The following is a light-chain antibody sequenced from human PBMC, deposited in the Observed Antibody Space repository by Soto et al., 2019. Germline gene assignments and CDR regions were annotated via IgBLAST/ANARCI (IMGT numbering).Light chain of an antibody. CDR1: NSNIGSNT. CDR3: AAWDGSLNGGV. Sequence: QSVLTQAPSASGTPGQRVTISWSGSNSNIGSNTVSWYQQVPGTAPKVLIYNNDQRPSGVPDRLSGSKSGTSASLAIGGLQSEDEADYYCAAWDGSLNGGVFGGGTKLTVL. CDR2: NND. V-gene: IGLV1-44*01. J-gene: IGLJ3*02.